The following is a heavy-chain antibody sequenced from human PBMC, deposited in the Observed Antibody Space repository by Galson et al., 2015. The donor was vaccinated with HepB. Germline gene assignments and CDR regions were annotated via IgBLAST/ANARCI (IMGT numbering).Heavy chain of an antibody. D-gene: IGHD6-6*01. Sequence: SLRLSCAASGFTFSSYNMHWVRKAPGKGLEWLAYDGHSGDSYADSVKGRFTTSRDSSKNTLYLPMNSLRADDTAVYYCARDRHPWHIDFWGQGTLVTVSS. CDR1: GFTFSSYN. CDR3: ARDRHPWHIDF. J-gene: IGHJ4*02. CDR2: YDGHSGD. V-gene: IGHV3-33*01.